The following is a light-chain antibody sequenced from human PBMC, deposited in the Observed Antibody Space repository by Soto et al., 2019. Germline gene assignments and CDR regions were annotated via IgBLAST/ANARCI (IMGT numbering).Light chain of an antibody. Sequence: EIVLTQSPGTLSLSPGERATLSCRASQSVSSIFLAWYQQKPGQAPRLLIYATSSRATGVPDRFSGSGSGTDFTLTISRLEPEDFAVYYCQQYDDSPLYTFGQGTKVDIK. CDR1: QSVSSIF. V-gene: IGKV3-20*01. CDR3: QQYDDSPLYT. J-gene: IGKJ2*01. CDR2: ATS.